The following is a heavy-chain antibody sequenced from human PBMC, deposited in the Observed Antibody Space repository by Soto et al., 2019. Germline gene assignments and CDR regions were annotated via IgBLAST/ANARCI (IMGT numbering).Heavy chain of an antibody. CDR1: GFTFSSYA. V-gene: IGHV3-30-3*01. CDR3: AISNHIGLYGMDV. D-gene: IGHD2-21*01. Sequence: QVQLVESGGGVVQPGRSLRLSCAASGFTFSSYAMHWVRQAPGKGLEWVAVISYDGSNKYYADSVKGRFTISRDNSKNTLYLQMNSLRAEDTAVYYCAISNHIGLYGMDVWGQGTTVTVSS. J-gene: IGHJ6*02. CDR2: ISYDGSNK.